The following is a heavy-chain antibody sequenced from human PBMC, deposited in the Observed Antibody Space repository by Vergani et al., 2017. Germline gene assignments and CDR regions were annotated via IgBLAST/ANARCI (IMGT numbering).Heavy chain of an antibody. J-gene: IGHJ4*01. D-gene: IGHD6-19*01. V-gene: IGHV4-61*02. CDR1: GTSVSSGTHY. Sequence: QVQLQESGPGLVRPSETLSLTCSVSGTSVSSGTHYWNWIRQPADKTLEWIGRIYTSGSTDYNPTLRSRITLSLVRSTNQVSLKVSSVTAADTAVYFCARDTAVADDVFDLWGQGTLVTGSS. CDR2: IYTSGST. CDR3: ARDTAVADDVFDL.